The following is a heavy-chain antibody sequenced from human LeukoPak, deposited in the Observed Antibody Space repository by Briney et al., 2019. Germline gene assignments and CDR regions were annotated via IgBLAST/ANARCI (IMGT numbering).Heavy chain of an antibody. J-gene: IGHJ4*02. V-gene: IGHV1-2*02. CDR3: ARVYYYGSGSYYNY. D-gene: IGHD3-10*01. CDR2: INPNSGGT. CDR1: GFTFSGYY. Sequence: ASVKVSCKASGFTFSGYYIHWVRQAPGQGLEWMGWINPNSGGTRYAQNFEGRVTMTRDTSISTAYMELRRLRSEDTAVYYCARVYYYGSGSYYNYWGQGTLVTVSS.